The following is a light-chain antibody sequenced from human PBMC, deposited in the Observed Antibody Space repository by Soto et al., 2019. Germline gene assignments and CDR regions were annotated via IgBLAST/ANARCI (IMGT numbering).Light chain of an antibody. V-gene: IGLV2-8*01. CDR3: SSYVGTNSYV. CDR2: EVS. CDR1: SSDVGGYNY. Sequence: QSALTQPPSASGSPGQPVTISCTGTSSDVGGYNYVSWYQQHPGKAPKLMIYEVSKRPSGVPDRFSGSKSGNTASLTVSGLQAEDEADYYCSSYVGTNSYVFGTGTKVTV. J-gene: IGLJ1*01.